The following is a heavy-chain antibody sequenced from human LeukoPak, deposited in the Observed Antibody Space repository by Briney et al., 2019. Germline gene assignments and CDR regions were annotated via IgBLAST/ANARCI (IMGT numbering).Heavy chain of an antibody. Sequence: ASVKVSCKASGYTFTYYYIHWVRQAPGQGLEWMGRINPNSGDTIHAQKFQGRVTMTRDTSISTAYMEMSRLRSDDTALYYCTRLSAHDAFDIWGQGTMVTASS. V-gene: IGHV1-2*06. CDR1: GYTFTYYY. CDR3: TRLSAHDAFDI. J-gene: IGHJ3*02. CDR2: INPNSGDT.